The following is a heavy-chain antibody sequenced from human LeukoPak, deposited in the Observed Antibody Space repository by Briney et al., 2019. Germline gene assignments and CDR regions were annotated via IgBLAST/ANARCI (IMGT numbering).Heavy chain of an antibody. CDR3: ARDIITMGLSGGFDL. CDR2: IWYDGTNK. CDR1: GFTFSSYG. Sequence: GGSLRLSCAASGFTFSSYGMQWVRQAPGKGLEWVAVIWYDGTNKYYADSVKGRFTISRDNSKNTLYLQMNSLRAGDTAVYYCARDIITMGLSGGFDLWGRGTLVTVSS. D-gene: IGHD3-10*01. J-gene: IGHJ2*01. V-gene: IGHV3-33*01.